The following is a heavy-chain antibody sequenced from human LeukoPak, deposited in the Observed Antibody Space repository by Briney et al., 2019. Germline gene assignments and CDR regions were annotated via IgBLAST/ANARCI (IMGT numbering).Heavy chain of an antibody. D-gene: IGHD1-26*01. J-gene: IGHJ4*02. CDR2: IHHDGSNK. Sequence: GGSLRLSCAASGFTFSSYGMHWVRQAPGKGLDWVAFIHHDGSNKYYADSVRGRFTISRDNSKNTLYLQMNSLRAEDTAVYYCAKLPLRGSPSDYWGQGTLVTVSS. CDR1: GFTFSSYG. CDR3: AKLPLRGSPSDY. V-gene: IGHV3-30*02.